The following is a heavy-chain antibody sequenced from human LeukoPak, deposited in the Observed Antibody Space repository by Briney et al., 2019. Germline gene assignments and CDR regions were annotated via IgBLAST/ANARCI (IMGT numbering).Heavy chain of an antibody. D-gene: IGHD3-22*01. J-gene: IGHJ4*02. V-gene: IGHV3-48*02. CDR2: IGSGSSPM. CDR3: ARASRSGYDS. CDR1: GFTFSAFG. Sequence: PGGSLRLSCVASGFTFSAFGMNWVRQAPGKGLEWVSYIGSGSSPMYYADSVKGRFTMSRDNAKNSLYLQMNSLRDEDAAVYYCARASRSGYDSWGQGTLVTVSS.